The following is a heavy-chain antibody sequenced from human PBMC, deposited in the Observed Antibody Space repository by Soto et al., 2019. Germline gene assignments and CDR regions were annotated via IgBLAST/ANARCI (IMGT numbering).Heavy chain of an antibody. V-gene: IGHV1-18*04. CDR2: ISAYNGNT. J-gene: IGHJ4*02. Sequence: QVQLVQSGAEVKKPGASVKVSCQASGYTFTRYGFSWVRQAPGQRLEWLGWISAYNGNTYYAQKFQGRVTLTTDTSTSTAFMELRGLRSDDPPVYYCAREPPRGITVVDARASGFDYWGQGNLVTVSS. CDR3: AREPPRGITVVDARASGFDY. D-gene: IGHD6-19*01. CDR1: GYTFTRYG.